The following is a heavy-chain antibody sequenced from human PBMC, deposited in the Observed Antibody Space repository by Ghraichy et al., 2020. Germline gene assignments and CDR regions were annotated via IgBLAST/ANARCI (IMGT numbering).Heavy chain of an antibody. D-gene: IGHD4-23*01. V-gene: IGHV3-48*02. CDR1: GFAFSGYS. CDR3: ARASRVVRFYYYDGMDV. Sequence: GGSLRLSCVGSGFAFSGYSLNWVRQSPGKGLEWVSYITSSSRTKSYADSVKGRFTISRDNAQNSLYLQMNSLRNDDTAVYYCARASRVVRFYYYDGMDVWGQGTTVTVSS. CDR2: ITSSSRTK. J-gene: IGHJ6*02.